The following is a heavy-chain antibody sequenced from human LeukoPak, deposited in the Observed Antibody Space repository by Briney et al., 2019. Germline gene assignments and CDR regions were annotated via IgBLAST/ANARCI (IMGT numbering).Heavy chain of an antibody. CDR3: AELGITMIGGV. CDR2: ISWNSGSI. D-gene: IGHD3-10*02. V-gene: IGHV3-9*01. J-gene: IGHJ6*04. Sequence: GSSLRLSCAASGFTFDDYAMHWVRQAPGKDLEWVSGISWNSGSIGYADSVKGRFTISRDNAKNSLYLQMNSLRAEDTAVYYCAELGITMIGGVWGKGTTVTISS. CDR1: GFTFDDYA.